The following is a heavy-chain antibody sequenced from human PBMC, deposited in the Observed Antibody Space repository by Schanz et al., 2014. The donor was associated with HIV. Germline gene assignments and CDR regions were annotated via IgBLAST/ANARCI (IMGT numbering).Heavy chain of an antibody. CDR2: ISGSGGRT. CDR1: GFTFSRDA. V-gene: IGHV3-23*04. J-gene: IGHJ4*02. Sequence: VPLVESGGGVVQPGRSLRLSCAVSGFTFSRDAMSWVRQAPGKGLEWGSTISGSGGRTYYADSVKGRFTISRDNSKDTLYLQMNSLRVEDTAVYYCANEEVPNDYWGQGTLVTVSS. CDR3: ANEEVPNDY.